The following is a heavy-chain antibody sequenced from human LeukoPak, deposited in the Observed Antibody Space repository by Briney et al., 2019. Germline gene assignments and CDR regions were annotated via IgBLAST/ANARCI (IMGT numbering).Heavy chain of an antibody. CDR1: GGSISSGGYY. V-gene: IGHV4-31*03. CDR3: ARVDYYDSRLIFDY. Sequence: SQTLSLTCTFSGGSISSGGYYWSWIRQHPGKGLEWIGYIYYSGSTYYNPSLKSRVTISVDTSKNQFSLKLSSVTAADTAVYYCARVDYYDSRLIFDYWGQGTLVTVSS. J-gene: IGHJ4*02. CDR2: IYYSGST. D-gene: IGHD3-22*01.